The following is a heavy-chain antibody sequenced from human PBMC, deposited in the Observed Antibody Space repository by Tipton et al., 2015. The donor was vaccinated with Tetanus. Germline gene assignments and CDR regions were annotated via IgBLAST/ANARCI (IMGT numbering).Heavy chain of an antibody. CDR2: IYYSGST. J-gene: IGHJ4*02. Sequence: TLSLTCTVSGGSISSSSYYWGWIRQPPGKGLEWIGSIYYSGSTYYNPSLKSRVTISVDTPKTQFSLKLSSVTAADTAVYYCARQLAAHIPLKGSGYYFDYWGQGTLVTVSS. D-gene: IGHD3-10*01. CDR1: GGSISSSSYY. V-gene: IGHV4-39*01. CDR3: ARQLAAHIPLKGSGYYFDY.